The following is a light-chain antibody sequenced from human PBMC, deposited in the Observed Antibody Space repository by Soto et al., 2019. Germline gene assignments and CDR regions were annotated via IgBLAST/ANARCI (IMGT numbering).Light chain of an antibody. CDR3: SAWSASLNGYV. CDR2: SNY. J-gene: IGLJ1*01. CDR1: SSNIGSKT. Sequence: QSVLTQPPSASGTPGQRVTISCSGSSSNIGSKTVNWYQQLPGTSPKLLIYSNYQRPSGVPDRFSGSKSGTSASLAISGLQSGDDADYYCSAWSASLNGYVFGTGPKLTV. V-gene: IGLV1-44*01.